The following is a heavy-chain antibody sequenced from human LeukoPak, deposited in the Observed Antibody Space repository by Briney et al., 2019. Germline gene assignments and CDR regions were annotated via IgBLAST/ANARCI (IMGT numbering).Heavy chain of an antibody. CDR3: ARGHCFGGDCYFDY. CDR1: GGSITSSSYY. J-gene: IGHJ4*02. V-gene: IGHV4-39*01. D-gene: IGHD2-21*02. CDR2: IYYSGST. Sequence: SETLSLTCTVSGGSITSSSYYWGWIRQTPEKGLEWIGSIYYSGSTYYNPSLKSRVTISVDTSKNQFSLKLSSVTAADTAVHYCARGHCFGGDCYFDYWGQGTLVTVSP.